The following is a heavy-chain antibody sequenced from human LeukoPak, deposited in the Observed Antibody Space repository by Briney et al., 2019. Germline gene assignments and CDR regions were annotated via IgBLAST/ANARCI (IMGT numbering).Heavy chain of an antibody. Sequence: GGSLRLSCAASEFTLSRYWMSWVRQAPGKGLEWVANINQDGSEKYYVDSVKVRFTISRDNAKNSLYLQMNSLRAEYTAVYYCATSDYWGQGTLVTVSS. CDR1: EFTLSRYW. CDR3: ATSDY. V-gene: IGHV3-7*01. CDR2: INQDGSEK. J-gene: IGHJ4*02.